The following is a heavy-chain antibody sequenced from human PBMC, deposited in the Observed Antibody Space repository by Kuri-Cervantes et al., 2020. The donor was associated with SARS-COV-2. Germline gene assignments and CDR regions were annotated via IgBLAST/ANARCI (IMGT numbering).Heavy chain of an antibody. J-gene: IGHJ4*02. CDR2: IYYSGST. Sequence: SETLSLTCTVSGGSITNNHYFWGWIRQPPGKGLEWIGSIYYSGSTYYNPSLKSRVTISVDTSKNQFSLKLSSVTAADTAVYYCARLPATVTPHYWGQGTLVTVSS. CDR3: ARLPATVTPHY. V-gene: IGHV4-39*01. CDR1: GGSITNNHYF. D-gene: IGHD4-17*01.